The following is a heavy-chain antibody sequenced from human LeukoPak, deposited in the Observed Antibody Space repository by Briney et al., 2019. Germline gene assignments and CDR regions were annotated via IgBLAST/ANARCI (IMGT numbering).Heavy chain of an antibody. J-gene: IGHJ4*02. CDR3: ARDHDYYDSSGYPY. CDR1: GFTFSSYW. D-gene: IGHD3-22*01. CDR2: IKQDGSGK. V-gene: IGHV3-7*01. Sequence: GGSLRLSCAASGFTFSSYWMSWVRQAPGKGLEWVANIKQDGSGKYYVDSVKGRFTISRDNAKNSLYLQMNSLRAEDTAVYYCARDHDYYDSSGYPYWGQGTLVTVSS.